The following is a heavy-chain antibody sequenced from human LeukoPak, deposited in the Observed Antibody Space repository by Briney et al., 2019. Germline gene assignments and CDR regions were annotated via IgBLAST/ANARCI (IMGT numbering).Heavy chain of an antibody. D-gene: IGHD2-15*01. V-gene: IGHV3-30*18. CDR1: GFAFSSYG. J-gene: IGHJ4*02. CDR3: AKELHKTTWYSH. Sequence: GRSLRLSCAVAGFAFSSYGMHWVRQAPGKGLEWVAVISNDGSNKYYVDSVKGRFTISRDNSKNTLDLQMNSLRAEDTAVYYCAKELHKTTWYSHWGQGTLVTVSS. CDR2: ISNDGSNK.